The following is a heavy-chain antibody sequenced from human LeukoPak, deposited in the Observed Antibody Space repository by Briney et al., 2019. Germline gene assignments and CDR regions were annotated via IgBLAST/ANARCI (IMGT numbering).Heavy chain of an antibody. CDR1: GYTFTSYY. V-gene: IGHV1-46*01. CDR3: AREGDYYDSSGLLDY. Sequence: GASVKVSCKASGYTFTSYYMHWVRQAPGQGLEWMGIINPSGDSTSYAQKFQGRVTMTRDTSTSTVYMELSSLRSEDTAVYYCAREGDYYDSSGLLDYWGQGTLVTVSS. CDR2: INPSGDST. D-gene: IGHD3-22*01. J-gene: IGHJ4*02.